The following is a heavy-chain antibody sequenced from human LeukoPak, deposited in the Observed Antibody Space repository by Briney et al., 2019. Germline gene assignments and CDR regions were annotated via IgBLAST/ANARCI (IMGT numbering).Heavy chain of an antibody. CDR1: GYTFTGYY. V-gene: IGHV1-2*02. CDR3: ARVGNTHTYDILTGYYSHFDY. Sequence: ASVKVSCKASGYTFTGYYMHWVRQAPGQGLEWMGWINPNSGGTNYAQKFQGRVTMTRDTSISTAYMGLSRLRSDDTAVYYCARVGNTHTYDILTGYYSHFDYWGQGTLVTVSS. J-gene: IGHJ4*02. CDR2: INPNSGGT. D-gene: IGHD3-9*01.